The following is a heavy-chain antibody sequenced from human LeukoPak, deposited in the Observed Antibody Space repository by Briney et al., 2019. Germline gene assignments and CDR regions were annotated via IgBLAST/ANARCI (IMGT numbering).Heavy chain of an antibody. J-gene: IGHJ4*02. D-gene: IGHD6-13*01. Sequence: GGSLRLSCAASEFTFSNYWMSWVRQAPGKGLEWVSFISSSRSYIYYAGSVKGRFTISRDNAKNSLYLQMDSLRAEDTAVYYCARFIAAPYYFDYWGRGTLVTVSS. CDR1: EFTFSNYW. CDR3: ARFIAAPYYFDY. V-gene: IGHV3-21*01. CDR2: ISSSRSYI.